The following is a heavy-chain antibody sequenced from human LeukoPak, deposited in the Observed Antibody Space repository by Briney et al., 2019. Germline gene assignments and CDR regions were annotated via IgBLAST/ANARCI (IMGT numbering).Heavy chain of an antibody. CDR3: AAHTGYSSSFFNY. D-gene: IGHD6-13*01. V-gene: IGHV3-21*01. Sequence: GGSLRLSCAASGFTFSSYSMNWVRQAPGKGLEWVSSISSSSSYIYYADSVKGRFTISRDNAKNSLYLQMNSLRAEDTAVYYCAAHTGYSSSFFNYWGQGTLVTVSS. J-gene: IGHJ4*02. CDR1: GFTFSSYS. CDR2: ISSSSSYI.